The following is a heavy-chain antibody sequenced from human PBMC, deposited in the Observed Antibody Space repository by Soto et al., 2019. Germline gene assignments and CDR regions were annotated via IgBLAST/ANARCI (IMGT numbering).Heavy chain of an antibody. CDR2: ISYDGSNK. Sequence: QVQLVESGGGVVQPGRSLRLSCAASGFTFSSYAMHWVRQAPGKGLEWVAGISYDGSNKYYADSVKGRFTISRDNSKNTLYLQMNSLRAEDTAVYYCARAIGSDYDSSGMGYWGQGTLVTVSS. J-gene: IGHJ4*02. CDR3: ARAIGSDYDSSGMGY. CDR1: GFTFSSYA. V-gene: IGHV3-30-3*01. D-gene: IGHD3-22*01.